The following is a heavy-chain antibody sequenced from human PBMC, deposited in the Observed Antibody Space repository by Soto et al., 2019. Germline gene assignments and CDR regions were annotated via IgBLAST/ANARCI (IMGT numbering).Heavy chain of an antibody. V-gene: IGHV3-30-3*01. D-gene: IGHD6-13*01. Sequence: QPGGSLRLSCAASGFTFSSYAMHWVRQAPGKGLEWVAVISYDGSNKYYADSVKGRFTISRDNSKNTLYLQMNSLRAEDTAVYYCARANSSSWYWVYYYYGMDVWGQGTTVTVSS. J-gene: IGHJ6*02. CDR2: ISYDGSNK. CDR3: ARANSSSWYWVYYYYGMDV. CDR1: GFTFSSYA.